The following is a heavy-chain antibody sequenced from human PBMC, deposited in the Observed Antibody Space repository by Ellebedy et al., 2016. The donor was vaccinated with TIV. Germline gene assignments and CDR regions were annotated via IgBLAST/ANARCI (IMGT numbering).Heavy chain of an antibody. CDR1: GFTFDDYA. Sequence: PGGSLRLSCAASGFTFDDYAMHWVRQAPGKGLEWVSGINWNGGDIGYADSVKGRFTISRDNAKNSLYLQMNSLRAEDTAVYYCARGYASPNYWGQGTLVTVSS. J-gene: IGHJ4*02. D-gene: IGHD2-8*01. CDR2: INWNGGDI. V-gene: IGHV3-9*01. CDR3: ARGYASPNY.